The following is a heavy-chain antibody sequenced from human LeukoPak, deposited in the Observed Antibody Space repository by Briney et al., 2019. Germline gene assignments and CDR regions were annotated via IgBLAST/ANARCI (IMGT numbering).Heavy chain of an antibody. D-gene: IGHD2-2*01. J-gene: IGHJ4*02. CDR3: ARHGVVPAAIGFDY. CDR1: GGSVSGYY. CDR2: MSYSGNI. V-gene: IGHV4-59*08. Sequence: SETLSLTCTVSGGSVSGYYCNWIRQPPGKGLEWIGYMSYSGNINYNPSLKSRVTISVDTSKNQFSLKLNSVTVADTGVYYCARHGVVPAAIGFDYWGQGTLVTVSS.